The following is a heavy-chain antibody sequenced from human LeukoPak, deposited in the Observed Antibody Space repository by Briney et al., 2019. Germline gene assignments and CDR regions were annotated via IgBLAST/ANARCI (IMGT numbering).Heavy chain of an antibody. CDR3: AREIGGSSWYSSNAFDI. V-gene: IGHV4-4*07. CDR2: IYTSGST. CDR1: GGSISNYF. D-gene: IGHD6-13*01. J-gene: IGHJ3*02. Sequence: PSETLSLTCTVSGGSISNYFWSWIRQPAGQGLEWIGLIYTSGSTNYNPSFKSRVTMSVDTSKNQFSLKVSSVTAADTAVYYCAREIGGSSWYSSNAFDIWGQGTMVTVSS.